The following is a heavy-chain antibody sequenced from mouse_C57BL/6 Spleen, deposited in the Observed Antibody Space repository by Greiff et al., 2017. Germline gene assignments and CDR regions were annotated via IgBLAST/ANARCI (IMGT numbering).Heavy chain of an antibody. CDR2: IDPSDSAT. CDR3: ARDAGCAF. CDR1: GYTFTSYW. V-gene: IGHV1-52*01. J-gene: IGHJ3*01. Sequence: QVQLKQPGAELVRPGSSVKLSCKASGYTFTSYWMHWVKQRPIQGLEWIGNIDPSDSATHYNQKFKDKATLTVDKSSSTAYMQLSSLTSADSAVYYCARDAGCAFWGQGTLGTVSA.